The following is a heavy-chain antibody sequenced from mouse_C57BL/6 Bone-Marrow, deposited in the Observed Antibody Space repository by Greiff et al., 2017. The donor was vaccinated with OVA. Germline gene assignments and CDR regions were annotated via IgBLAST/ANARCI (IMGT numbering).Heavy chain of an antibody. CDR2: IDPETGGT. Sequence: QVQLQQSGAELVRPGASVTLSCKASGYTFTDYEMHWVKQTPVHGLEWIGAIDPETGGTAYNQKFKGKAILTADKSSSTAYMELRSLTSEDSAVYYCTGGYDWYFDVWGTGTTVTVSS. D-gene: IGHD2-2*01. J-gene: IGHJ1*03. CDR1: GYTFTDYE. CDR3: TGGYDWYFDV. V-gene: IGHV1-15*01.